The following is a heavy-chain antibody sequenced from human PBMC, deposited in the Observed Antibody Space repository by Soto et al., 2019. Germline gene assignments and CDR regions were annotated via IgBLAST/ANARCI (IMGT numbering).Heavy chain of an antibody. CDR2: INHSGST. D-gene: IGHD6-13*01. CDR1: GGSFSGYY. J-gene: IGHJ6*02. V-gene: IGHV4-34*01. Sequence: LSLTCAVYGGSFSGYYWSWIRQPPGKGLEWIGEINHSGSTNYNPSLKSRVTISVDTSKNQFSLKLSSVTAADTAVYYCARVGRKAAATTYYYYYGMDVWGQGTTVTVSS. CDR3: ARVGRKAAATTYYYYYGMDV.